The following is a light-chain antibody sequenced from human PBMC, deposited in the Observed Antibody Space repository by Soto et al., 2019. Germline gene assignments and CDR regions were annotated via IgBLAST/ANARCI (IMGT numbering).Light chain of an antibody. J-gene: IGLJ1*01. CDR2: EVS. CDR3: SSYTALAHV. V-gene: IGLV2-14*01. Sequence: QSALTQPAPVSGSPGQAITISCTATSSDILNFNFVSWYQQHPGRAPKLILYEVSSRPSGVSNRFSGSKSGNTASLTISGLQADDEADYYCSSYTALAHVFGGGTKVTVL. CDR1: SSDILNFNF.